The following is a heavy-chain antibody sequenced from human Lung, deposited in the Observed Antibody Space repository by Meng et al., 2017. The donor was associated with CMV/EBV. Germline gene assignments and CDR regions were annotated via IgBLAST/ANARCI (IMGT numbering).Heavy chain of an antibody. CDR3: ARAMTLALAGVPSEFDP. V-gene: IGHV3-66*02. D-gene: IGHD6-13*01. CDR1: GFTVSSNY. J-gene: IGHJ5*02. Sequence: SCAASGFTVSSNYMSWVRQAPGKGLEWVSVIYSGGSTYYADSVKGRFTISRDNSKNTLYLQMNGLRAEDTAVYYCARAMTLALAGVPSEFDPWGQGTLVTVSS. CDR2: IYSGGST.